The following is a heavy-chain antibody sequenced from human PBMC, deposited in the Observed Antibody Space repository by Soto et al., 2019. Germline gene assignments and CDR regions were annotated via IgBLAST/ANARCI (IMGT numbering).Heavy chain of an antibody. Sequence: GGSLRLSCAASGLTVSNNYMSWVRQAPGKGLERVSIIYSGGSTYYADSVKGRFTIFRDNSKNTLYLQMNSLRAEDTAVYYCARDPSMSTGFFKRVFDLWGQGALVTVSS. D-gene: IGHD3-9*01. J-gene: IGHJ4*02. CDR3: ARDPSMSTGFFKRVFDL. V-gene: IGHV3-66*01. CDR2: IYSGGST. CDR1: GLTVSNNY.